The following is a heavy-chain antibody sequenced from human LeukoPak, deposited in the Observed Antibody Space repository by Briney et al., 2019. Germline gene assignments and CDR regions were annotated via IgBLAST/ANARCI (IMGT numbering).Heavy chain of an antibody. CDR3: ARDRTPIQLWLPNWFDP. V-gene: IGHV4-39*06. CDR1: GGSISSSSYY. CDR2: IYYSGST. D-gene: IGHD5-18*01. J-gene: IGHJ5*02. Sequence: SETLSLTCTVSGGSISSSSYYWGWIRQPPGKGLEWIGSIYYSGSTYYNPSLKSRVTISVDTSKNQFPLKLSSVTAADTAVYYCARDRTPIQLWLPNWFDPWGQGTLATVSS.